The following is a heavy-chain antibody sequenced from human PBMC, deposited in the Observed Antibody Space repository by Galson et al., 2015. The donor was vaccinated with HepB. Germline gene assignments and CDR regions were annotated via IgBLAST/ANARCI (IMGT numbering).Heavy chain of an antibody. CDR3: ASYSRIEGFYFDY. D-gene: IGHD2-21*01. CDR1: GFTFSSYW. Sequence: SLRLSCAASGFTFSSYWMSWVRQAPGKGLEWVANIKQDGSEKYYVDSVKGRFTISRDNAKNSLYLQMNSLRAEDTAVYYCASYSRIEGFYFDYWGQGTLVTVSS. J-gene: IGHJ4*02. CDR2: IKQDGSEK. V-gene: IGHV3-7*01.